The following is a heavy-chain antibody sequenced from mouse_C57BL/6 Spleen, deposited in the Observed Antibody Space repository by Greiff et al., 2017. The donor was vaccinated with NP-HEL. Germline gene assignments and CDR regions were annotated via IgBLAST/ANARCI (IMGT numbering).Heavy chain of an antibody. Sequence: QVQLQQPGAELVKPGASVKMSCKASGYTFTSYWITWVKQRPGQGLEWIGDIYPGSGSTNYNEKFKSKATLTVDTSSGTAYMQRSSLTSEDSAVYYCARWDYDDEGYFDYWGQGTTLTVSS. CDR3: ARWDYDDEGYFDY. CDR2: IYPGSGST. D-gene: IGHD2-4*01. V-gene: IGHV1-55*01. J-gene: IGHJ2*01. CDR1: GYTFTSYW.